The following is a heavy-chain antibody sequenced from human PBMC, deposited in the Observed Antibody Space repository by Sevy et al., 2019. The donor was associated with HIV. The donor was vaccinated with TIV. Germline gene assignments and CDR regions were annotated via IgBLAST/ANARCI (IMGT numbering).Heavy chain of an antibody. J-gene: IGHJ6*02. Sequence: ASVKVACKASGYTFTSYGINWVRQAPGQGLEWMGWISAYNGNTNYAQILQGRVTMTTDTSTSTAYMELRSLRSDDTAVYYCARAGFYCSSTSCYSRYGMDVWGQGTTVTVSS. CDR1: GYTFTSYG. D-gene: IGHD2-2*02. CDR3: ARAGFYCSSTSCYSRYGMDV. CDR2: ISAYNGNT. V-gene: IGHV1-18*01.